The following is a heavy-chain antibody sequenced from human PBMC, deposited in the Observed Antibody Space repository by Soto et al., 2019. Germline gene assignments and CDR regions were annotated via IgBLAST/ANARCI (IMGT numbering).Heavy chain of an antibody. CDR1: EFTFTSYY. Sequence: ASVKVSCKASEFTFTSYYMHWVRQAPGQGLEWVGIINPSGDSTSYAQKFQGRVTMTRDTSTSTVYMELSSLRSEDTAVYYCARGLDSSGYYSYLGQGTLVTVSS. CDR3: ARGLDSSGYYSY. V-gene: IGHV1-46*01. D-gene: IGHD3-22*01. CDR2: INPSGDST. J-gene: IGHJ4*02.